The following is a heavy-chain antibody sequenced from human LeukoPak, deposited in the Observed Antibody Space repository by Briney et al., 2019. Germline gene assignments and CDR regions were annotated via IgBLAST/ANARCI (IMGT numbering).Heavy chain of an antibody. D-gene: IGHD4-17*01. V-gene: IGHV3-15*01. CDR2: IKSKTDGGTT. Sequence: GGSLRLSCAAAGFTFSNAWMSWVRQAPGKGREWVGRIKSKTDGGTTDYAAPVEGRFTISRDDSNNALYLQLTSLKTEDTAVYYCTTVTTVTTFNWGQGTLVTVSS. CDR1: GFTFSNAW. J-gene: IGHJ4*02. CDR3: TTVTTVTTFN.